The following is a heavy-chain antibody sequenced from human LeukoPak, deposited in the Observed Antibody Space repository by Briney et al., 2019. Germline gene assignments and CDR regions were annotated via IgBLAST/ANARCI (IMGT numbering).Heavy chain of an antibody. Sequence: ASVKVSCKAYGYTFTSYDINWVRQATGQGLEWMGWMNPNSGNTGYAQKFQGRVTMTRNTSIRTAYMELSSLRSEDTAVYYCASGYCSGGSCLGYWGQGTLVTVS. CDR2: MNPNSGNT. D-gene: IGHD2-15*01. CDR1: GYTFTSYD. CDR3: ASGYCSGGSCLGY. V-gene: IGHV1-8*01. J-gene: IGHJ4*02.